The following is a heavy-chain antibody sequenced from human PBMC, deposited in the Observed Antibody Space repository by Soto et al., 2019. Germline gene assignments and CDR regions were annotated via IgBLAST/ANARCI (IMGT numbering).Heavy chain of an antibody. Sequence: SETLSLTCTVSGGSTSSYYWSWIRQPPGKGLEWIGYIYYSGSTNYNPSLKSRVTISVDTSKNQFSLKLSSVTAADTAVYYCARWFFLVGMDVWGQGTTVTAP. D-gene: IGHD3-10*01. J-gene: IGHJ6*02. CDR3: ARWFFLVGMDV. CDR2: IYYSGST. CDR1: GGSTSSYY. V-gene: IGHV4-59*01.